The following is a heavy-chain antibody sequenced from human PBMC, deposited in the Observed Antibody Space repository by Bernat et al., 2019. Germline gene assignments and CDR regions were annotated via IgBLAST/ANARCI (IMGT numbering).Heavy chain of an antibody. CDR1: GFTFGDYA. J-gene: IGHJ6*02. Sequence: EVQLVESGGGLVKPGRSLRLSCTASGFTFGDYAMSWFRQAPGKGLEWVGFIRSKAYGGTTEYAASVKGRFTISRDDSKSIAYLQMNSLKTEDTAVYYCTRSEVVVVAAILCYYGMDVWGQGTSVSVSS. V-gene: IGHV3-49*05. CDR3: TRSEVVVVAAILCYYGMDV. CDR2: IRSKAYGGTT. D-gene: IGHD2-15*01.